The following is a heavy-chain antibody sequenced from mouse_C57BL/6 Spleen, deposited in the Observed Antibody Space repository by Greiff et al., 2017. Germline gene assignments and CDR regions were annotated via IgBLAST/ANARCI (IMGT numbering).Heavy chain of an antibody. CDR2: INYDGSST. Sequence: EVQRVESEGGLVQPGSSMKLSCTASGFTFSDYYMAWVRQVPEKGLEWVANINYDGSSTYYLDSLKSRFIISRDNAKNILYLQMSSLKSEDTATYYCARRRAGYWYFDVWGTGTTVTVSS. J-gene: IGHJ1*03. CDR1: GFTFSDYY. V-gene: IGHV5-16*01. CDR3: ARRRAGYWYFDV. D-gene: IGHD3-1*01.